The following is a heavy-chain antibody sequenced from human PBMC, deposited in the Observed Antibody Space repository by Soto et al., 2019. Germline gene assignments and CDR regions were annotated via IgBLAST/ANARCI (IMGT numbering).Heavy chain of an antibody. D-gene: IGHD3-10*01. J-gene: IGHJ4*02. CDR2: IYYSGST. V-gene: IGHV4-31*03. CDR1: GGSFSSGGYY. Sequence: QLQLQESVPGLVKPSQTLYLACTVSGGSFSSGGYYWSWIRPLPGKGLGWIGYIYYSGSTYYNPSLKSRFTIPLDTSTIQFALTLSSVTAAGTAVYLCARATYFAGHHHCWGQGTLVTVST. CDR3: ARATYFAGHHHC.